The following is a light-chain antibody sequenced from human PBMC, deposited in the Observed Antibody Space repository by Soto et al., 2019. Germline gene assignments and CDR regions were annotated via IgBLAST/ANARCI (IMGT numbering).Light chain of an antibody. Sequence: EIVLTQSPATLSVSPGERATLSCRASQSISSDLAWYQQKPGQAPRLLIYGASTRATGIPARFSGSGSGTEFTLTISSLQSEDFAVYYCQQYYNWPPWTFGLGTKVEIK. CDR2: GAS. CDR3: QQYYNWPPWT. CDR1: QSISSD. V-gene: IGKV3-15*01. J-gene: IGKJ1*01.